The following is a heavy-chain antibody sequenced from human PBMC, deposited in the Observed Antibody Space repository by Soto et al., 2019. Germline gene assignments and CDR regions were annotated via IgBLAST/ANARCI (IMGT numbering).Heavy chain of an antibody. Sequence: PGGSLRLSCAASGFTFSSYSMNWVRQAPGKGLEWVSSISSSSRYIYYADSVKGRFTISRDNSKNSLYLQMNSLRAEDTAVYYCAREVSSSLYTYYYGMGVWGQGTTVTVSS. CDR1: GFTFSSYS. CDR2: ISSSSRYI. V-gene: IGHV3-21*01. D-gene: IGHD6-13*01. J-gene: IGHJ6*02. CDR3: AREVSSSLYTYYYGMGV.